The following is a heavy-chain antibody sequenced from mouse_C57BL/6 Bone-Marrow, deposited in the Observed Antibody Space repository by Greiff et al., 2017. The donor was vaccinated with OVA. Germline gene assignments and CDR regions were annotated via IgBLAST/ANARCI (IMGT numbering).Heavy chain of an antibody. V-gene: IGHV5-6*02. J-gene: IGHJ2*01. D-gene: IGHD1-1*01. CDR3: ARHETTVVAKVYFDY. Sequence: EVMLVEYGGDLVKPGGSLKLSCAASGFTFSSYGISWVRQTPDKRLEWVATISSGGSYTYYPDSVKGRFTISRDNAKNTLYLQMSSLKSEDTAMYYCARHETTVVAKVYFDYWGQGTTLTVSS. CDR2: ISSGGSYT. CDR1: GFTFSSYG.